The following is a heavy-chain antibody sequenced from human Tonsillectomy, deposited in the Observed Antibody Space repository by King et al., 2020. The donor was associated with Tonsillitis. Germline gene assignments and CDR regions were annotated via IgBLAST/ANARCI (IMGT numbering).Heavy chain of an antibody. Sequence: QVQLQESGPGLVKPSGTLSLTCAVSGGSVSSGNWWSWVRQPPGKGLEWVGEISHTGTTNYNPSLKSRVTMSVDRSKDQFSLRLTSVTAADTAVYFCARDPGFDDGTDHYALDIWGQGTLVTVSS. V-gene: IGHV4-4*02. J-gene: IGHJ3*02. CDR3: ARDPGFDDGTDHYALDI. CDR2: ISHTGTT. D-gene: IGHD3-22*01. CDR1: GGSVSSGNW.